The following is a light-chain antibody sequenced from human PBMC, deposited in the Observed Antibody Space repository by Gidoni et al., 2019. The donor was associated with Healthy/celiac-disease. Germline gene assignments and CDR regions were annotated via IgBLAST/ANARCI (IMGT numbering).Light chain of an antibody. CDR1: QSVSSN. CDR3: QQYNNWPYT. V-gene: IGKV3-15*01. Sequence: IVMPQSPATLSVSPGERATLSRRASQSVSSNLAWYQQKPGQAPRLLIYGASTRATGIPARFSGSGSGTEFTLTISSLQSEDFAVYYCQQYNNWPYTFGQGTKLEIK. J-gene: IGKJ2*01. CDR2: GAS.